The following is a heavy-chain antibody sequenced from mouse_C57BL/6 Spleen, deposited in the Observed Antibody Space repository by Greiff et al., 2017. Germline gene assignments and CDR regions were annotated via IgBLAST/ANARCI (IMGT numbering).Heavy chain of an antibody. CDR1: GFTITDYY. Sequence: EVMLVESGAELVKPGASVKLSCTASGFTITDYYMHWVKQRPEQGLEWIGRIDPESGETKYAPKFQGKATITADTSSNTAYLQLSSLTSEDTAVYYCATHYYGSSPFAYWGQGTLVTVSA. D-gene: IGHD1-1*01. CDR3: ATHYYGSSPFAY. V-gene: IGHV14-2*01. CDR2: IDPESGET. J-gene: IGHJ3*01.